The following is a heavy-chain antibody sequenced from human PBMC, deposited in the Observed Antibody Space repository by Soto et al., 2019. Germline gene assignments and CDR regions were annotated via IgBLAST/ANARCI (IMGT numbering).Heavy chain of an antibody. V-gene: IGHV3-9*01. CDR1: GFTFVDYA. CDR2: ISCNSGYV. J-gene: IGHJ5*02. Sequence: GGSLSLSCPASGFTFVDYAMHWVRQAPGKGLEWVSGISCNSGYVGYADSVKGRFTISRDNAKNSLYLQMNTLSAEDTALYYCTKVLEGASVSYTSFDPWGQGTLVTVSS. D-gene: IGHD3-16*01. CDR3: TKVLEGASVSYTSFDP.